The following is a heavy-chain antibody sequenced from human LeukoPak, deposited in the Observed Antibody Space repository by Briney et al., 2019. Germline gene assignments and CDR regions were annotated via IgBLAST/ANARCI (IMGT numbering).Heavy chain of an antibody. CDR3: ARVQSYYYDSSGYYGY. Sequence: GGSLRLSCAASGFTFTSYYMHWVRQAPGQGLEWMGIINPSGGSTSYAQKFQGRVTMTRDTSTSTVYMELSSLRSEDTAVYYCARVQSYYYDSSGYYGYWGQGTLVTVSS. D-gene: IGHD3-22*01. J-gene: IGHJ4*02. CDR1: GFTFTSYY. CDR2: INPSGGST. V-gene: IGHV1-46*01.